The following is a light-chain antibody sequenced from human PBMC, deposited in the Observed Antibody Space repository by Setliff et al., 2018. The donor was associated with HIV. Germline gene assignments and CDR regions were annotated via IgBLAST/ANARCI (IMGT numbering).Light chain of an antibody. CDR2: EVS. Sequence: QSVLTQPASVSGSPGQTITISCTGTSSDVGTYDYVSWYQQHPGKAPKLMIYEVSNRPSGVSNRFSGSKSGNTASLTVSGLQAGDEADYYCSSYSTSGTLFGTGTKATVL. CDR1: SSDVGTYDY. CDR3: SSYSTSGTL. J-gene: IGLJ1*01. V-gene: IGLV2-14*01.